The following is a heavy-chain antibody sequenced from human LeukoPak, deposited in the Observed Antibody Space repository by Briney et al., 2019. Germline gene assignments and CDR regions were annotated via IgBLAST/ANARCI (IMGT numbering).Heavy chain of an antibody. J-gene: IGHJ4*02. D-gene: IGHD3-22*01. V-gene: IGHV1-2*02. CDR2: INPNSGGT. CDR1: GYTFTGYY. CDR3: ARGLPAYYYDSSGYLLFDY. Sequence: ASVRVSCKASGYTFTGYYMHWVRQAPGQGLEWMGWINPNSGGTNYAQKFQGRVTMTRDTSISTAYMELSRLRSDDTAMYYCARGLPAYYYDSSGYLLFDYWGQGTLVTVSS.